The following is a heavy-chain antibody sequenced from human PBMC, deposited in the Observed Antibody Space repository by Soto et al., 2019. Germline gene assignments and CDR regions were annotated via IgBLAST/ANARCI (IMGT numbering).Heavy chain of an antibody. J-gene: IGHJ5*02. Sequence: SETLSLTCTVSGGSSSSSSYYWGWIRQPPGKGLEWIGSIYYSGSTYYNPSLKSRVTISVDTSKNQFSLKLSSVTAADTAVYYCARQYNWNAGNWFDPWGQGTLVTVSS. CDR1: GGSSSSSSYY. CDR3: ARQYNWNAGNWFDP. CDR2: IYYSGST. D-gene: IGHD1-1*01. V-gene: IGHV4-39*01.